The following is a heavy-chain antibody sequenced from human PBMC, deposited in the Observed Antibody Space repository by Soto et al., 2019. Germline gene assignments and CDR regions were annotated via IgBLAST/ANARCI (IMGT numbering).Heavy chain of an antibody. CDR3: ARVEAGAYYQVYYGMDV. Sequence: QVQLVQSGAEVKKPGSSVKVSCKASGGTFTNYAITWVRQAPGRGLECMGGIIPTLNIPNYVQRFEGRLTITADESTRTVYMDLSSLTSEDTAVYYCARVEAGAYYQVYYGMDVWGQGTTVTVSS. CDR1: GGTFTNYA. CDR2: IIPTLNIP. D-gene: IGHD3-22*01. V-gene: IGHV1-69*04. J-gene: IGHJ6*02.